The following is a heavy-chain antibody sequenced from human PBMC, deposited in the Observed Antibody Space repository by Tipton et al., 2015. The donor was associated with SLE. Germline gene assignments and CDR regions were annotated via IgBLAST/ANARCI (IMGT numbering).Heavy chain of an antibody. Sequence: TSYNPSLKGRATISVDTSKKQFSLKLTSVTAADTAVYYCARLYSSSWQRSDYWGQGTLVTVSP. CDR2: T. CDR3: ARLYSSSWQRSDY. J-gene: IGHJ4*02. D-gene: IGHD6-13*01. V-gene: IGHV4-59*01.